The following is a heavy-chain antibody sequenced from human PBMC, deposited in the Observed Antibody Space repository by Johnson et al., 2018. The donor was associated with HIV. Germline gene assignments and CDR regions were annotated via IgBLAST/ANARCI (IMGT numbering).Heavy chain of an antibody. D-gene: IGHD3-16*01. J-gene: IGHJ3*02. CDR1: GFAVSSNY. Sequence: VQLVESGGGLIQPGGSLRLSCAASGFAVSSNYMSWVRQAPGKGLEWVSAIGSAGDTYYPGSVKGRFTISRENAKNSLYLQMNSLRAGDTAVYYCARGLTGEQVDIWGQGTMVTVSS. V-gene: IGHV3-13*01. CDR3: ARGLTGEQVDI. CDR2: IGSAGDT.